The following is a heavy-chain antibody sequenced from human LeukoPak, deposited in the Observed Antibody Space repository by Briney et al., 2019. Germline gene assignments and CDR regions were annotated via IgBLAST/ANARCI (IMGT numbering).Heavy chain of an antibody. CDR3: ARDPYNSRKWTPFDY. Sequence: HSGGSLRLFCAASGLSFSIHGMHWVRQAPGEGLVCLVYIWEDETDKNCTDSVKGRFTISRDNSNTTLYLQMSSLRGQVIAVYYCARDPYNSRKWTPFDYWGRGRMATVSS. V-gene: IGHV3-33*01. CDR1: GLSFSIHG. J-gene: IGHJ4*02. CDR2: IWEDETDK. D-gene: IGHD1-1*01.